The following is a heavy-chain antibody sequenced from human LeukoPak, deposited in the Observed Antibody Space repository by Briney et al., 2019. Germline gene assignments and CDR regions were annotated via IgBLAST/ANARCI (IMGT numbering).Heavy chain of an antibody. CDR1: GFTFSSYS. Sequence: GGSLRLSCAASGFTFSSYSMNWVRQAPGKGLEWVSYISSSSSTIYYADSVKGRFTISRDNAKNSLYLQMNSLRAEDTAVYYCARDLDSITIFGVVPRGAFDYSGQGTLVTVSS. V-gene: IGHV3-48*01. J-gene: IGHJ4*02. CDR3: ARDLDSITIFGVVPRGAFDY. D-gene: IGHD3-3*01. CDR2: ISSSSSTI.